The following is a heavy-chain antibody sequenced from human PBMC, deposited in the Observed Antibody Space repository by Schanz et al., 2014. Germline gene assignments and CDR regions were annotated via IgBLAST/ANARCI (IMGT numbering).Heavy chain of an antibody. D-gene: IGHD3-22*01. J-gene: IGHJ4*02. CDR3: AKDPSHGDYDYYFDY. CDR1: GFTFRDYY. CDR2: IATSSSTR. V-gene: IGHV3-11*01. Sequence: VQLVESGGGLVQPGGSLRLSCAASGFTFRDYYLSWIRQVPGKGLEWLSYIATSSSTRHYADSVKGRVTISRDNAKNSVSLQMNSLRAEDTAVYYCAKDPSHGDYDYYFDYWGQGTLXTVSS.